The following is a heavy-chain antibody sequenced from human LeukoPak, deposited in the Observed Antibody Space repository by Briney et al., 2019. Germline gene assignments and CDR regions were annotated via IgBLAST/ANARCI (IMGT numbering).Heavy chain of an antibody. V-gene: IGHV4-4*07. CDR3: ATSTALNPPDY. D-gene: IGHD1-14*01. CDR2: IYTSGST. J-gene: IGHJ4*02. CDR1: GGSISSYY. Sequence: PSETLSLTCTVSGGSISSYYWSWIRQPAGKGLEWIGRIYTSGSTNYNPSLKSRVAMSVDTSKNQFSLKLSSVTAADTAVYYCATSTALNPPDYWAREPWSPSPQ.